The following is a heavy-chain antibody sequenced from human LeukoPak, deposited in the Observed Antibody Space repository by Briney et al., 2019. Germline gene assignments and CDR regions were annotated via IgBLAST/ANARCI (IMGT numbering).Heavy chain of an antibody. CDR2: IWYDGSNK. Sequence: PGGSLRLSCAASGFTFSSYGMHWVRQAPGKGLEWVAVIWYDGSNKYYADSVKGRFTISRDNSKNTLYLQMNSLRAEDTAVYYCARGALLRYFDWAQEPGGFDPWGQGTLVTVSS. D-gene: IGHD3-9*01. V-gene: IGHV3-33*01. CDR3: ARGALLRYFDWAQEPGGFDP. J-gene: IGHJ5*02. CDR1: GFTFSSYG.